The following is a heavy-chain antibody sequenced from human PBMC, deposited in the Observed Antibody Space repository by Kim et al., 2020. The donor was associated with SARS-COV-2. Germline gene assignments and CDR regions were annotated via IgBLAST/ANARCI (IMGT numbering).Heavy chain of an antibody. CDR3: ARDGSGTYPLGRMDV. Sequence: GGSLRLSCVASGFALGGYGVHWVRQAPGKGLEWLTTSSYDSLNKYYAESVKGRFTISRDNSKNTQYLQINSLRPEDTAVYYCARDGSGTYPLGRMDVWGQGTTVTVSS. J-gene: IGHJ6*02. CDR2: SSYDSLNK. D-gene: IGHD1-26*01. CDR1: GFALGGYG. V-gene: IGHV3-30*03.